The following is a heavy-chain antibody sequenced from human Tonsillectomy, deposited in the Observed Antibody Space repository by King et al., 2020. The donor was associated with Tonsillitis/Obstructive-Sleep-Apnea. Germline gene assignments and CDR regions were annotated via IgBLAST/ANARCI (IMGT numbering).Heavy chain of an antibody. Sequence: VQLVESGGGLAQPGGSLRLSCAPSGFSLRGYSMNWVRQAPGKGLEWVSYISSSSITKYYAESVKGRFTISRDNAKNSLYLRMNGLRDEDTAIYYCVRGELELVYKIVDYMDVWGKGTTVTVSS. CDR1: GFSLRGYS. V-gene: IGHV3-48*02. CDR3: VRGELELVYKIVDYMDV. J-gene: IGHJ6*03. CDR2: ISSSSITK. D-gene: IGHD2-21*01.